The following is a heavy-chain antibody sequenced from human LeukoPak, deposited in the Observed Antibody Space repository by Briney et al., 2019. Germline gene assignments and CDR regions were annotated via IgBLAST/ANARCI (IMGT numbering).Heavy chain of an antibody. CDR1: GGSFSGYY. CDR3: ARRSSLGLGYCSSTSCPNWFDP. Sequence: PSETLSLTCAVYGGSFSGYYWSWIRQPPGKGLEWIGEINHSGSTSYNPSLKSRVTISVDTSKNQFSLKLSSVTAADTAVYYCARRSSLGLGYCSSTSCPNWFDPWGQGTLVTVSS. CDR2: INHSGST. V-gene: IGHV4-34*01. D-gene: IGHD2-2*01. J-gene: IGHJ5*02.